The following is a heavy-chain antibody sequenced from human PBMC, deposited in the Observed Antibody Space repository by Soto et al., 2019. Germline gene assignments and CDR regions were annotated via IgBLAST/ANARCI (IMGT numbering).Heavy chain of an antibody. Sequence: LKISCKGSGYSFTGYWIGWVRQMPGKGLEWMGIIYPGDSDTRYSPSFQGQVTISADKSISTAYLQWSSLKASDTAMYYCARLLRGVIITPGIGWFDPWGQGTLVTVSS. CDR3: ARLLRGVIITPGIGWFDP. V-gene: IGHV5-51*01. J-gene: IGHJ5*02. CDR1: GYSFTGYW. D-gene: IGHD3-10*01. CDR2: IYPGDSDT.